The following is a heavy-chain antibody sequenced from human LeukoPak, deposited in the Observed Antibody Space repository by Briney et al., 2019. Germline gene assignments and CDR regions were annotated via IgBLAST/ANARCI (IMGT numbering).Heavy chain of an antibody. J-gene: IGHJ5*02. CDR3: ARGRVMTIIGGVLSLRWIDP. CDR2: MNPRSGNT. CDR1: GYTFTNYD. D-gene: IGHD3-16*01. Sequence: ASVKVSCKASGYTFTNYDINWVRQAPGQGLEWMGWMNPRSGNTDYAQKFQGRVSMTRNTSISTAYMELSSLRSEDTAVYYCARGRVMTIIGGVLSLRWIDPWGQGTLVTVSS. V-gene: IGHV1-8*01.